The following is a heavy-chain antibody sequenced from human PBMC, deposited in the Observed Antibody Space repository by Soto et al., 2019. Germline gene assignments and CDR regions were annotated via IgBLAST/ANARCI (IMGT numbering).Heavy chain of an antibody. CDR2: INHSGST. V-gene: IGHV4-34*01. D-gene: IGHD3-9*01. CDR1: GGSFSGYY. J-gene: IGHJ6*02. CDR3: ARGSKVLRYFDWLFKATYGMDV. Sequence: SETLSLTCAVYGGSFSGYYWSWIRQPPGKGLEWIGEINHSGSTNYNPSLKSRVTISVDTSKNQFSLKLSSVTAADTAVYYCARGSKVLRYFDWLFKATYGMDVWGQGTTVTVS.